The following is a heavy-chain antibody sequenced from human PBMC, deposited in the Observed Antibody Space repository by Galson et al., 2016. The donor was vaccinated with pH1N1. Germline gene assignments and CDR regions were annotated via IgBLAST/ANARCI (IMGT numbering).Heavy chain of an antibody. CDR1: GGSFRGYY. V-gene: IGHV4-34*01. D-gene: IGHD3-10*01. CDR3: ARDRGYGSGTYYFEY. J-gene: IGHJ4*02. CDR2: INHGGST. Sequence: ETLSLTCAVYGGSFRGYYWSWIRQSPEKGLEWIGEINHGGSTNYNSSLKSRVTISIDTSQNQFSLKLRSVTAADTAIYYCARDRGYGSGTYYFEYWGQGSLVTVSS.